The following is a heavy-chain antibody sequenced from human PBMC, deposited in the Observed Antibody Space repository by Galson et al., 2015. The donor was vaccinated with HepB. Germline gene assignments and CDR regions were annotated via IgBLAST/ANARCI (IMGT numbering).Heavy chain of an antibody. J-gene: IGHJ4*02. Sequence: SVKVSCKASGYTFTSYYMHWVRQAPGQGLEWMGIINPSGGSTSYAQKFQGRVTMTRDTSTSTVYMELSSLRSEDTAVYYCARDRGRLAAGYCSSTSCYTFDYWGQGTLVTVSS. D-gene: IGHD2-2*02. CDR1: GYTFTSYY. CDR3: ARDRGRLAAGYCSSTSCYTFDY. V-gene: IGHV1-46*01. CDR2: INPSGGST.